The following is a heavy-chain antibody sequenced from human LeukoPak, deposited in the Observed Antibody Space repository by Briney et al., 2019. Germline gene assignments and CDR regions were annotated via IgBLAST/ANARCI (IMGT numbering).Heavy chain of an antibody. V-gene: IGHV1-18*01. CDR3: ARDDNYGIFVNVDY. J-gene: IGHJ4*02. CDR2: ISTSTGDT. Sequence: ASVKVSCKASGYTFTSYGISWVRQAPGQGPEWMGWISTSTGDTKYTRKFQGRVTLTTDTSTSTAYMELSSLRSDDTAVYYCARDDNYGIFVNVDYWGQGTLVTVSS. CDR1: GYTFTSYG. D-gene: IGHD4-11*01.